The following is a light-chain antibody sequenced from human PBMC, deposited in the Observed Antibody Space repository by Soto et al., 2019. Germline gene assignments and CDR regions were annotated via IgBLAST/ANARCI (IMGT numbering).Light chain of an antibody. CDR2: GAS. Sequence: EIVLTQXPGTLSLSPGERATLSCRASQSVSSSYLAWYQQKPGQAPRLLIYGASSRATGIPDRFSGSGSGTDFTLTISRLEPEDFAVYYCQQYGSSRWTFGQGTKVEIK. V-gene: IGKV3-20*01. J-gene: IGKJ1*01. CDR3: QQYGSSRWT. CDR1: QSVSSSY.